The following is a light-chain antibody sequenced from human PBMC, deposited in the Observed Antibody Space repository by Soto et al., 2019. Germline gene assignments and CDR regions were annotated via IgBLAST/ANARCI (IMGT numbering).Light chain of an antibody. CDR2: IAS. CDR1: QNINTY. V-gene: IGKV1-39*01. J-gene: IGKJ1*01. Sequence: DIQMTQSPSSLSASVGDRVTITCRASQNINTYLNWYQQKPGKAPNLVVYIASNLQTGVPSRFTGSGSGTDFTLTISSVQPEDSAIYYCQQSSNIPWTFGQGTKVEIK. CDR3: QQSSNIPWT.